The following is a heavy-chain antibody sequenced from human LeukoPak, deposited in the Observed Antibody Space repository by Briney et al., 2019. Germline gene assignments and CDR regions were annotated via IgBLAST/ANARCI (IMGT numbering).Heavy chain of an antibody. Sequence: SETLSLTCTVSGGSISSSSYYWGWIRQPPGKGLEWIGSIYYSGSTYYNPSLKSRVTISVDTSKNQFSLKLSSVTAADTAVYYCTARQLVDWYFDLWGRGTLVTVSS. CDR3: TARQLVDWYFDL. V-gene: IGHV4-39*01. D-gene: IGHD6-13*01. CDR2: IYYSGST. CDR1: GGSISSSSYY. J-gene: IGHJ2*01.